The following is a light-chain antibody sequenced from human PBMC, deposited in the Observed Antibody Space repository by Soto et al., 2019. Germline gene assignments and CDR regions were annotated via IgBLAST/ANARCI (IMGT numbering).Light chain of an antibody. V-gene: IGKV1-9*01. CDR1: QGISSY. CDR3: QQYTGPPTT. J-gene: IGKJ5*01. CDR2: AAS. Sequence: DIQMTESPSSLSSSVGDIFTISCRASQGISSYLAWYQQKPGKAPKLLIYAASTLQSGVPSRFSGSGSGTDFTLTITRLEPEDSAVYFCQQYTGPPTTFGQGTRLEI.